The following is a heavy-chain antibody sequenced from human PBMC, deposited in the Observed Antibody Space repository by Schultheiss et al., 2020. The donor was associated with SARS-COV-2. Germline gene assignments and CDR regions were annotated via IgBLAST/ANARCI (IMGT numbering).Heavy chain of an antibody. J-gene: IGHJ2*01. CDR2: IIPIFGIA. Sequence: SVKVSCKASGYTFTSYDINWVRQATGQGLEWMGGIIPIFGIANYAQKFQGRVTITADKSTSTAYMELSRLRSDDTAVYYCAREGPLATHWYFDLWGRGTLVTVSS. D-gene: IGHD3-3*02. CDR1: GYTFTSYD. V-gene: IGHV1-69*10. CDR3: AREGPLATHWYFDL.